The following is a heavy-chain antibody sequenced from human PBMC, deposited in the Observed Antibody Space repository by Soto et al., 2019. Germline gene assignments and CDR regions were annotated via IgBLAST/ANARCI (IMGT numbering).Heavy chain of an antibody. CDR2: IYYSGNT. CDR3: ARGGYSIDY. D-gene: IGHD6-13*01. Sequence: SETLSLTCTVSGGSIRSYYWSWIRQPPGKGLGWIGHIYYSGNTNYNPSLKSRVTISVDTSKNQFSLKLSSVTAADTAVYYCARGGYSIDYWGQGTLVTVSS. J-gene: IGHJ4*02. CDR1: GGSIRSYY. V-gene: IGHV4-59*01.